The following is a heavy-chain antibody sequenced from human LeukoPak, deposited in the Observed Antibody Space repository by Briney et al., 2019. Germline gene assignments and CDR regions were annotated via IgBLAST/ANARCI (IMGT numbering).Heavy chain of an antibody. CDR3: AKERLVATILLAGKAKNRGFDY. CDR1: GVTFSSYA. CDR2: ISGSGGST. V-gene: IGHV3-23*01. Sequence: GGSLRLSCAASGVTFSSYAMSWVRQAPGKGLEWVSAISGSGGSTYYADSVKGRFTISRDNSKNTLYLQMNSLRAEDTAVYYCAKERLVATILLAGKAKNRGFDYWGQGTLVTVSS. J-gene: IGHJ4*02. D-gene: IGHD5-12*01.